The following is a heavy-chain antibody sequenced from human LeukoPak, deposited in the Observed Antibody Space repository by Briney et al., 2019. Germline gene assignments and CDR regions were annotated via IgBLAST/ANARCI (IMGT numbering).Heavy chain of an antibody. D-gene: IGHD1-26*01. CDR2: IIPIYGTA. CDR3: ARDLSGSFTQFDL. CDR1: GCTFNSYA. V-gene: IGHV1-69*13. Sequence: GASVKVSCKASGCTFNSYAISWVRQAPGQGLEWMGGIIPIYGTANYAQKFQGRVTITADESTTTAYMELSRLKSDDTAVYYCARDLSGSFTQFDLWGQGTLVTVSS. J-gene: IGHJ4*02.